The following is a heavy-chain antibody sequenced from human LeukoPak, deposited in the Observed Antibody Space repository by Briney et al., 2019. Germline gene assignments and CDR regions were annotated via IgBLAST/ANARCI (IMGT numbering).Heavy chain of an antibody. CDR2: INHSGST. J-gene: IGHJ3*02. CDR1: GGSFSGYY. V-gene: IGHV4-34*01. CDR3: ARPHYSSSLGPPEDAFDI. D-gene: IGHD6-6*01. Sequence: SETLSLTCAVYGGSFSGYYWSWIRQPPGKGLEWIGEINHSGSTNYNPSLKSRVTISVDTSKNQFSLKLSSVTAADTAVYYCARPHYSSSLGPPEDAFDIWGQGTMVTVSS.